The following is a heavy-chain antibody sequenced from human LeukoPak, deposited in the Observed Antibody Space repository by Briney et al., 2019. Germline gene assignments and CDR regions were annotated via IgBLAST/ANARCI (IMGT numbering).Heavy chain of an antibody. J-gene: IGHJ4*02. CDR2: IYSTGST. CDR1: GGSINSYY. V-gene: IGHV4-4*07. D-gene: IGHD6-13*01. Sequence: SETLSLTYTVSGGSINSYYWSWIRQPAGKGLEWIGRIYSTGSTNYNPSLKSRVTMSVDTSKNQFSLRLRSVTAADTAVYYCARQIASAGTAGFDFWGQGALVTVSS. CDR3: ARQIASAGTAGFDF.